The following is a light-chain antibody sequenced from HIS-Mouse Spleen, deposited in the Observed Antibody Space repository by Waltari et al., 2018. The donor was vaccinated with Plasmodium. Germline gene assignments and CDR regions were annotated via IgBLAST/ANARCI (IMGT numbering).Light chain of an antibody. CDR2: KAP. V-gene: IGKV1-5*03. Sequence: DIQMTQSPSTLSASVGDRVTITCRASQSISSRLAWYQQKPGKAPKRLIYKAPSLESGVPSRFSGSGSGTEFTLTISSLQPDDFATYYCQQYNSYSWTFGQGTKVEIK. J-gene: IGKJ1*01. CDR1: QSISSR. CDR3: QQYNSYSWT.